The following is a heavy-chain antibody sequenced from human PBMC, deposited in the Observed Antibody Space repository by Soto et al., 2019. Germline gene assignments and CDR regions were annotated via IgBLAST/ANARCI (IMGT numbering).Heavy chain of an antibody. D-gene: IGHD1-26*01. V-gene: IGHV3-30-3*01. J-gene: IGHJ6*02. CDR2: ISYDGSNK. CDR1: GFTFSSYA. CDR3: ARGATHYYYYGMDV. Sequence: PGGSLRLSCAASGFTFSSYAMQWVRQAPGKGLEWVAVISYDGSNKYYADSVKGRFTISRDNSKNTLYLQMNSLRAEDTAVYYCARGATHYYYYGMDVWGQGTTVTVSS.